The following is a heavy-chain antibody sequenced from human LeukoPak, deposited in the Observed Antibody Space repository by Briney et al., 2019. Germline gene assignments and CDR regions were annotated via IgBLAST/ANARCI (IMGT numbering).Heavy chain of an antibody. V-gene: IGHV3-7*01. J-gene: IGHJ4*02. CDR3: ERDSSSWYVMY. D-gene: IGHD6-13*01. Sequence: GGSLRLSCAASGFTFSSYWMSWVRQAPGKGLEWVANIKQDGSEKYYVDSVKGRFTISRDNAKNSLYLQMNSLRAEDTAVYYCERDSSSWYVMYWGQGTLVTVSS. CDR1: GFTFSSYW. CDR2: IKQDGSEK.